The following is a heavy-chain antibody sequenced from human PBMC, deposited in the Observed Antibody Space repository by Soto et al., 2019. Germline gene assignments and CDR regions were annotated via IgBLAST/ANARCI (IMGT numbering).Heavy chain of an antibody. CDR1: GFTFSSYA. CDR2: ISGSGGST. V-gene: IGHV3-23*01. CDR3: AKDRFPDGAVAGIFDY. D-gene: IGHD6-19*01. J-gene: IGHJ4*02. Sequence: HPGGSLRLSCAASGFTFSSYAMSWVRQAPGKGLEWVSAISGSGGSTYYADSVKGRFTISRDNSKNTLYLQMNSLRAEDTAVYYCAKDRFPDGAVAGIFDYWGQGTLVTVSS.